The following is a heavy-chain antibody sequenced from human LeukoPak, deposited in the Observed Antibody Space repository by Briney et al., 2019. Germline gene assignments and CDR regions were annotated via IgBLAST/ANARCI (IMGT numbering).Heavy chain of an antibody. Sequence: GGSLRLSCAASGFTFSSYDMSWVRQAPGRGLEWVSGISGNGGSTYYADSVKGRFTISRDNAKNSLYLQMNSLRAEDTAVYYCARGCSAGTCSPFDYWGQGTLVSVSS. CDR3: ARGCSAGTCSPFDY. V-gene: IGHV3-23*01. CDR1: GFTFSSYD. D-gene: IGHD2-15*01. CDR2: ISGNGGST. J-gene: IGHJ4*02.